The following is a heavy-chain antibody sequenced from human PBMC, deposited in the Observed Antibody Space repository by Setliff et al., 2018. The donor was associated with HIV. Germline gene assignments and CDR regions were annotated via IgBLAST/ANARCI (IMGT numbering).Heavy chain of an antibody. V-gene: IGHV4-34*01. D-gene: IGHD2-8*01. CDR3: ATGLIMAPDY. CDR1: GGSLSDSY. J-gene: IGHJ4*02. CDR2: ISHSGTT. Sequence: PSETLSLTCAVYGGSLSDSYYNWIRQPPGKGLEWIGQISHSGTTSYNSSLKSRVAMSVDMSKNQFSLKLSSVTAADTAVYYCATGLIMAPDYWGQGTLVTVS.